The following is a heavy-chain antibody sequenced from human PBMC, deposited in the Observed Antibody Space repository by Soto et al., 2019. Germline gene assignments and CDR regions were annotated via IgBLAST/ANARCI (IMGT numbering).Heavy chain of an antibody. CDR1: GFTFSSYS. V-gene: IGHV3-48*01. CDR2: ISSSSSTI. D-gene: IGHD2-15*01. J-gene: IGHJ6*03. Sequence: GGSLRLSCAASGFTFSSYSMNWVRQAPGKGLEWVSYISSSSSTIYYADSVKGRFTISRDNAKNSLYLQMYSLRAEDTAVYYCARENCSGGSCYGGYYYYYMDVWGKGTTVTVSS. CDR3: ARENCSGGSCYGGYYYYYMDV.